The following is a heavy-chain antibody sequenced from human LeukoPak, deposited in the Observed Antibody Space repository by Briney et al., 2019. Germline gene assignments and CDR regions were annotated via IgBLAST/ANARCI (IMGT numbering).Heavy chain of an antibody. CDR3: ARDSDYDSSGALFDY. CDR2: ISAYNGNT. J-gene: IGHJ4*02. V-gene: IGHV1-18*01. D-gene: IGHD3-22*01. Sequence: ASVTVSCKASGYTFTTYGISWVRQAPGHGLEWMGWISAYNGNTNYAQKLQGRVTMTTDTTTSTAYMELRRLRSDDTAVYYCARDSDYDSSGALFDYWGQGTLVTVSS. CDR1: GYTFTTYG.